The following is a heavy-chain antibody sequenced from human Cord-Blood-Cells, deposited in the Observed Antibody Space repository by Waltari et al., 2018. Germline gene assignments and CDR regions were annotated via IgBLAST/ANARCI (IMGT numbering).Heavy chain of an antibody. V-gene: IGHV4-34*01. CDR3: ARGTDWADY. Sequence: QVQLQQWGAGLLKPSETLSLTCAVYGGSFSGYYWSWIRQPPGKGLEWIGEINQSGSTNYNPSLNSRVTISVDTSKNQFSLKLSAVTAADTAVYYCARGTDWADYWGQGTLVTVSS. J-gene: IGHJ4*02. CDR2: INQSGST. D-gene: IGHD3-9*01. CDR1: GGSFSGYY.